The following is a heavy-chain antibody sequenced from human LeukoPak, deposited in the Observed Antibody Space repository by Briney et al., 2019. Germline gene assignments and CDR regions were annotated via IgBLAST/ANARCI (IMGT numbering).Heavy chain of an antibody. CDR2: ISERGGST. J-gene: IGHJ4*02. Sequence: PGGSLRLSCVVSGISLSNYAMTWVRQAPGKGLEWVSYISERGGSTTYADSVKGRFTFSRDTSLNTLYLQMNNLRAEDTAVYFCAKRGVVIRGLLVIGYHQEAYHYDFWGQGVLVTVSS. CDR3: AKRGVVIRGLLVIGYHQEAYHYDF. V-gene: IGHV3-23*01. CDR1: GISLSNYA. D-gene: IGHD3-10*01.